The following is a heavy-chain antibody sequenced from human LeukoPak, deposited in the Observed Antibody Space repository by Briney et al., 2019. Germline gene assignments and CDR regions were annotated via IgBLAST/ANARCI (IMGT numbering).Heavy chain of an antibody. D-gene: IGHD5-18*01. J-gene: IGHJ4*02. CDR2: INHSGST. CDR3: ASFPQRWLPPAH. CDR1: RGSFSGYY. Sequence: LETLSLTCAVYRGSFSGYYWSWIRQSPGNGLEWIGEINHSGSTNYNPSLKSRVTISVDTSKNQFSLKLGAATASDTAVCYCASFPQRWLPPAHWGRGTLVTVSS. V-gene: IGHV4-34*01.